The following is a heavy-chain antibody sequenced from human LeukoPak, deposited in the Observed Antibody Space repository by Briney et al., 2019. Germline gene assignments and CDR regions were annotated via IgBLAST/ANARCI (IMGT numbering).Heavy chain of an antibody. Sequence: GGSLRLSCAASGFTFSSYSMNWVRQAPGKGLEWVSSISSSSSYIYYADSVKGRFTISRDNAKNSLYLQMNSLRAEDTAVYYCARDTYCGGDCYSNYFDYWGQGTPVTVSS. J-gene: IGHJ4*02. V-gene: IGHV3-21*01. D-gene: IGHD2-21*02. CDR1: GFTFSSYS. CDR3: ARDTYCGGDCYSNYFDY. CDR2: ISSSSSYI.